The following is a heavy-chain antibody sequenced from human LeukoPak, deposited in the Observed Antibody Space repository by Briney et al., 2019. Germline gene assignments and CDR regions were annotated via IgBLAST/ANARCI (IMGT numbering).Heavy chain of an antibody. CDR1: GGSISSSSYY. Sequence: SETLSLTCTVSGGSISSSSYYWGWIRQPPGKGLEWIGSIYYSGSTYYNPSLKSRVTISVDTSKNQFSLKLSSVTAADTAVYYCARAYSSDWPYYYYYMDVWGKGTTVTVSS. V-gene: IGHV4-39*01. CDR2: IYYSGST. CDR3: ARAYSSDWPYYYYYMDV. D-gene: IGHD6-19*01. J-gene: IGHJ6*03.